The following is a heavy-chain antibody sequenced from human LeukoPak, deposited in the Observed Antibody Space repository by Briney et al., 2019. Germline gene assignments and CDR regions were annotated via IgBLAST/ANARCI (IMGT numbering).Heavy chain of an antibody. CDR2: ISHSGST. V-gene: IGHV4-34*01. CDR1: GASFTDYY. CDR3: VSTSGY. Sequence: SXXLSLTCDVYGASFTDYYWSWIRQPPGKGLEWIGEISHSGSTNYNPSLKSRVTISIDTSKIQFFLKLTFLTAADTAVYYCVSTSGYWGQGTLVTVSS. D-gene: IGHD5/OR15-5a*01. J-gene: IGHJ4*02.